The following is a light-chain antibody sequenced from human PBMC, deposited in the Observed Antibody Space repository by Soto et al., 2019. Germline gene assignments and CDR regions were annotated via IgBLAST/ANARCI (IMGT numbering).Light chain of an antibody. V-gene: IGLV2-14*01. CDR1: SSDIGVYNY. J-gene: IGLJ7*01. Sequence: QSALTQPASVSGSPGQSITISCTGTSSDIGVYNYVSWYQHHPGKAPKLMIYAVTSRPSGVSDRFSGSKSGNTASLTISGLQAEDEADYFCSSYTSSSTGVFGGGTQLTVL. CDR2: AVT. CDR3: SSYTSSSTGV.